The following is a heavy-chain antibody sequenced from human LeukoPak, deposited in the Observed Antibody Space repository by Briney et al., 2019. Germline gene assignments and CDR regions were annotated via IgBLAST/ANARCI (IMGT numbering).Heavy chain of an antibody. J-gene: IGHJ4*02. V-gene: IGHV3-74*01. D-gene: IGHD2-2*01. CDR3: VRGCSTTKCPADY. Sequence: GGSLRLSCAASGFTFSSYAMSWVRQAPGEGLVWVPQSSPDGTNPTYADAVKGRFTISRDNSKNTLYLQMGSLRAEDTAVYYCVRGCSTTKCPADYWGQGTLVTVSS. CDR2: SSPDGTNP. CDR1: GFTFSSYA.